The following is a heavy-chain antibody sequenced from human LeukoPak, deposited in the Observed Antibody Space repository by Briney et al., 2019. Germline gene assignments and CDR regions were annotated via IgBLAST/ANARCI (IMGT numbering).Heavy chain of an antibody. D-gene: IGHD3-10*01. CDR3: ARSRPPHYYGSGSSLGY. Sequence: PSETLSLTCAVYGGSFSGYYWSWIRQPPGKGLEWIGEINHSGSTNYNPSLKSRVTISVDTSKNQFSLKLSSVTAADTAVYYCARSRPPHYYGSGSSLGYWGQGTLVTVSS. V-gene: IGHV4-34*01. CDR2: INHSGST. CDR1: GGSFSGYY. J-gene: IGHJ4*02.